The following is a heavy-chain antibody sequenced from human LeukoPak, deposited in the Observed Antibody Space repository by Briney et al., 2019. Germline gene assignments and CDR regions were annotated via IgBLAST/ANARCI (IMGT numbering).Heavy chain of an antibody. V-gene: IGHV4-31*03. CDR1: GGSISSGGYY. J-gene: IGHJ5*02. CDR2: IYYSGST. D-gene: IGHD3-10*01. CDR3: ARGEAYYYGSGSYSYWFDP. Sequence: SETLSLTCTVSGGSISSGGYYWSWIRQHPGKGLEWIGYIYYSGSTYYNPSLKSRVTISVDTSKNQFSLKLSSVTAADTAVYYCARGEAYYYGSGSYSYWFDPWGQGTLVTVSS.